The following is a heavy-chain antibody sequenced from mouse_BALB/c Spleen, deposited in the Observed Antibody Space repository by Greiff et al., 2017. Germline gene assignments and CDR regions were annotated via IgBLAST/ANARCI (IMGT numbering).Heavy chain of an antibody. V-gene: IGHV5-12-1*01. CDR1: GFAFSSYD. D-gene: IGHD1-1*01. CDR3: ARLTTVVAPDY. J-gene: IGHJ2*01. Sequence: EVKVVESGGGLVKPGGSLKLSCAASGFAFSSYDMSWVRQTPEKRLEWVAYISSGGGSTYYPDTVKGRFTISRDNAKNTLYLQMSSLKSEDTAMYYCARLTTVVAPDYWGQGTTLTVSS. CDR2: ISSGGGST.